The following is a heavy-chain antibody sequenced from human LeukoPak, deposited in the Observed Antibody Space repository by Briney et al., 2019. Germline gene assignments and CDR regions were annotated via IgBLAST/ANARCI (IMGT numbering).Heavy chain of an antibody. Sequence: ASVKVSCKTSGYTFTGYYMHWVRQAPGQGLEWMGWINPNSGGTNYAQKFQGWVTMTRDTSISTAYMELSRLRSDDTAVYYCATTPMVRGVIEYYFDYWGQGTLVTVSS. CDR2: INPNSGGT. CDR3: ATTPMVRGVIEYYFDY. V-gene: IGHV1-2*04. D-gene: IGHD3-10*01. CDR1: GYTFTGYY. J-gene: IGHJ4*02.